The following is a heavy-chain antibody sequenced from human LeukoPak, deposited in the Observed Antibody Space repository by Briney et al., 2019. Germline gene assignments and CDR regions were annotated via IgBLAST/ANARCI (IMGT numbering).Heavy chain of an antibody. V-gene: IGHV6-1*01. D-gene: IGHD6-19*01. Sequence: SQTLSLTCAISGDSVSSISASWNWIRQSPSRGLEWLGRTYYRSRWYSDYAVSVKSRITVNADTSKNQFSLHLNSVTPEDTAVYYCARDSVCAGLPVAGFDFWGQGTLVTASS. CDR3: ARDSVCAGLPVAGFDF. CDR1: GDSVSSISAS. J-gene: IGHJ4*02. CDR2: TYYRSRWYS.